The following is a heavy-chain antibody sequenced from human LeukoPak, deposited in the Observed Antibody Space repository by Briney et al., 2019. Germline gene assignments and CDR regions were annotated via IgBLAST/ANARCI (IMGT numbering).Heavy chain of an antibody. CDR1: GFSFSSYW. CDR2: IQQDSSNK. V-gene: IGHV3-7*01. CDR3: ARGGMAHQSFDC. Sequence: GESLRLSCAASGFSFSSYWMTWVRQAPGKGLEWVANIQQDSSNKYYIDSVKGRFTISRDNAKNSLYLQMTSLSVEDTAVYYCARGGMAHQSFDCWGQGTLVTVSS. D-gene: IGHD1-14*01. J-gene: IGHJ4*02.